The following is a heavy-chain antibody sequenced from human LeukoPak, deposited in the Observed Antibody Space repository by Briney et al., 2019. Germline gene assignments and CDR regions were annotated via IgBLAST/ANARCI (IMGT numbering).Heavy chain of an antibody. CDR1: GSTFSSYA. CDR3: AKDAGGFPRYYFDY. CDR2: ISGSGGST. D-gene: IGHD3-10*01. V-gene: IGHV3-23*01. J-gene: IGHJ4*02. Sequence: PGGSLRLSCAASGSTFSSYAMSWVRQAPGKGLEWVSAISGSGGSTYYADSVKGRFTISRDNSKNTLYLQMNSLRAEDMAVYYCAKDAGGFPRYYFDYWGQGTLVTVSS.